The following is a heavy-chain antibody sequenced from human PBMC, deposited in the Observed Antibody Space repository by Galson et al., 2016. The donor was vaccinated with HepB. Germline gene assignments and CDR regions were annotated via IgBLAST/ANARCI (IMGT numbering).Heavy chain of an antibody. CDR3: AIDFDSSRNYEVGH. J-gene: IGHJ4*02. CDR1: GLTFSDHA. D-gene: IGHD3-22*01. CDR2: ISADGRWT. Sequence: SLRLSCAASGLTFSDHAFTWVRQAPGKGLKWVATISADGRWTHYADSVRGRFIISRDDSMSTVFLQTDSLRDEDTALYYCAIDFDSSRNYEVGHWGQGTQVTVSS. V-gene: IGHV3-23*01.